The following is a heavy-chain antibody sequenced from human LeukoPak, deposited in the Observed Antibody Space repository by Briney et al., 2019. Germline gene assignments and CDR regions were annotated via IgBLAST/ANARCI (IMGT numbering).Heavy chain of an antibody. CDR3: ARSTYYDILTGYQYYFDY. D-gene: IGHD3-9*01. J-gene: IGHJ4*02. Sequence: GASVKVSCKASGYTFTGYYMHWVRQAPGQGLEWMGWINPNSGGTNYAQQFQDRVTMTRDTSISTAYMELSRLRSDDTAVYYCARSTYYDILTGYQYYFDYWGQGTLVTVSS. CDR2: INPNSGGT. CDR1: GYTFTGYY. V-gene: IGHV1-2*02.